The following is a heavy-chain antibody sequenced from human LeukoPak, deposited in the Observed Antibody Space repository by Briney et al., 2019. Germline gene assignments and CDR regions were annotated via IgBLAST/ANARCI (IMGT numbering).Heavy chain of an antibody. J-gene: IGHJ3*02. CDR3: ARDLVTVTKGFDI. CDR1: GDSISSGDYS. Sequence: PSETLSLTCAVSGDSISSGDYSWSWLRQPSGKGLEWIGYISYIGSTNYNPSLKSRVTISIDTSRNQFSLKLRSVTAADTAVYYCARDLVTVTKGFDIWGQGTMVSVSS. V-gene: IGHV4-61*08. CDR2: ISYIGST. D-gene: IGHD4-17*01.